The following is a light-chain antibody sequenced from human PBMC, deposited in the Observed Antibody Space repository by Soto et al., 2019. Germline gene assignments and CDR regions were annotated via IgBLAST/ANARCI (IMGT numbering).Light chain of an antibody. CDR1: SSDVGGYHY. V-gene: IGLV2-8*01. CDR3: SSFAGSFYWV. Sequence: QLVLTQPPSASGSPGQSVTISCTGTSSDVGGYHYVSWYQQHPGKAPKLMIYEVSKRPSGVPDRFSGSKSGNTASLTVSGLQAEDEADYYCSSFAGSFYWVFGGGTQLTVL. J-gene: IGLJ2*01. CDR2: EVS.